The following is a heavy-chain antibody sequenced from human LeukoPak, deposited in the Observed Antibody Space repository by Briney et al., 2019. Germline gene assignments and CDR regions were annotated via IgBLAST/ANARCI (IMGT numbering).Heavy chain of an antibody. CDR2: IIPIFGTA. CDR3: ARGGPFDY. D-gene: IGHD6-25*01. Sequence: ASVKVSCKASGGTFSSYAISWVRQAPGQGLEWMGGIIPIFGTANYAQKLQGRVTMTTDTSTSTAYMELRSLRSDDTAVYYCARGGPFDYWGQGTLVTVSS. CDR1: GGTFSSYA. V-gene: IGHV1-69*05. J-gene: IGHJ4*02.